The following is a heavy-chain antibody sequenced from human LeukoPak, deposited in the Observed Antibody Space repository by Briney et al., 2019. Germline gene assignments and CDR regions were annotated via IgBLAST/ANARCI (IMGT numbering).Heavy chain of an antibody. V-gene: IGHV3-48*03. Sequence: PAGGSLRLSCAASGFTFSSYEMNWVRQAPGKGLEWVSYISSSGSTIYYADSVKGRFTISRDNAKNSLYLQMNSLRAEDTAVYYCARDLYGDYSFDYWGQGTLVTVSS. D-gene: IGHD4-17*01. CDR3: ARDLYGDYSFDY. CDR1: GFTFSSYE. CDR2: ISSSGSTI. J-gene: IGHJ4*02.